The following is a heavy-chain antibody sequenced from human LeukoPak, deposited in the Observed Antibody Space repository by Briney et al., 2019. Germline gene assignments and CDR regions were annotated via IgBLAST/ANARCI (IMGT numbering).Heavy chain of an antibody. CDR1: GFTFSSYW. Sequence: GGSLRLSCAASGFTFSSYWMHWVRQDPGKGRVWVSRINSDGSSTSYADSVKGRFTISRDNAKNSLYLQMNSLRAEDTALYYCAKDIKLRSYDSAAFDIWGQGTMVTVSS. CDR2: INSDGSST. J-gene: IGHJ3*02. V-gene: IGHV3-74*01. CDR3: AKDIKLRSYDSAAFDI. D-gene: IGHD3-16*01.